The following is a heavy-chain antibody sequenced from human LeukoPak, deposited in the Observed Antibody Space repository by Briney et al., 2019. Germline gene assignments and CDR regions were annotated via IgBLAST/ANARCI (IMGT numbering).Heavy chain of an antibody. Sequence: SQTLSLTCSVSGGSISSDDYCWNWIRQHPGKGLEWIGYIYYSGSTYYNPSLKSRVALSVDTSKNQFSLKLSSLTAADTAVYYCAKDMYYDFWSGYYIRMDVWGQGTTVTVSS. V-gene: IGHV4-31*03. J-gene: IGHJ6*02. CDR1: GGSISSDDYC. CDR2: IYYSGST. CDR3: AKDMYYDFWSGYYIRMDV. D-gene: IGHD3-3*01.